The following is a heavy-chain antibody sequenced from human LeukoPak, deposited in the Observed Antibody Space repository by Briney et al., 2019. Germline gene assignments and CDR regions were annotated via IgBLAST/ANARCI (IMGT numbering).Heavy chain of an antibody. J-gene: IGHJ4*02. CDR3: ARGEGYCSGGSCYRTFDY. CDR2: IGTAGDT. V-gene: IGHV3-13*01. Sequence: PGGSLRLSCAASGFTFSSYDMHWVRQATGKGLEWVSAIGTAGDTYYPGSVKGRFTISRENAKNSLYLQMNSLRAEDTAVYYCARGEGYCSGGSCYRTFDYWGQGTLVTVSS. D-gene: IGHD2-15*01. CDR1: GFTFSSYD.